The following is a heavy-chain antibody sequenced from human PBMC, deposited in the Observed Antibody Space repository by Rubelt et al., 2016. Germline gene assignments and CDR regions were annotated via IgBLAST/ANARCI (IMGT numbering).Heavy chain of an antibody. CDR1: GFTFNSYR. CDR2: IYDGGSPM. Sequence: PGGSLRLSCIASGFTFNSYRMNWVRQAPGKGLEWVSTIYDGGSPMYYADSVKGRFTISRDNAKNSLYLQMNSLRVEDTAVFYCAREGDYNAFDIWGQGTIVTVSS. J-gene: IGHJ3*02. V-gene: IGHV3-48*04. D-gene: IGHD4-17*01. CDR3: AREGDYNAFDI.